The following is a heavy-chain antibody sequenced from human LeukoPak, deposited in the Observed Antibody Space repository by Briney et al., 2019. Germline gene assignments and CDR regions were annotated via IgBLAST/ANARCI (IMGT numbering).Heavy chain of an antibody. CDR2: IFHSGST. CDR3: ARDASLQTGAFDV. Sequence: PSGTLSLTCAVSGGSISSSDWWSWVRQSPGKGLEWIGEIFHSGSTKYNPSLKSRVTISVDKSKNQFSLNLTSVTAADTAMYYCARDASLQTGAFDVWGQGTMVTVSS. CDR1: GGSISSSDW. V-gene: IGHV4-4*02. J-gene: IGHJ3*01. D-gene: IGHD5-24*01.